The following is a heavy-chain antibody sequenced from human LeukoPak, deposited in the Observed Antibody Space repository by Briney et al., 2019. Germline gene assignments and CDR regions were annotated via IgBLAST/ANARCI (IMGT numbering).Heavy chain of an antibody. D-gene: IGHD3-10*01. CDR3: ARSERVTTVRGVPPDY. CDR2: ISSSSNYI. CDR1: GFTFSSSA. V-gene: IGHV3-21*01. Sequence: GGSLRLSCADSGFTFSSSAMNWVRQSPGKGLEGVSSISSSSNYIYYADSVKGRFTISRDNAKNSLYLQMDSLRAEDTAVYYCARSERVTTVRGVPPDYWGQGTLVTVSS. J-gene: IGHJ4*02.